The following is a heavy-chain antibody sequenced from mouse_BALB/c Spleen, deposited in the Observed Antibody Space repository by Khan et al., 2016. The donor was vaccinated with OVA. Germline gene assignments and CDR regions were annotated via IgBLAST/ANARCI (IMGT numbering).Heavy chain of an antibody. CDR2: VTYSGNT. D-gene: IGHD1-1*01. CDR3: ARSYGSWARDD. J-gene: IGHJ4*01. CDR1: GDSITSGF. V-gene: IGHV3-8*02. Sequence: EVQLQESGPSLVKPSQTLSLTCSVTGDSITSGFWNWIRKFPGNKFEYMGYVTYSGNTYSNPSLKSRISITRDKSTSQYYLQLNSVTTEDTATYFCARSYGSWARDDWGQGTSVTVSS.